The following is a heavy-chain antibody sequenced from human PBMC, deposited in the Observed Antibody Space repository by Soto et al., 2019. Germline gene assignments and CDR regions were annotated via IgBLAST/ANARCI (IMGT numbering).Heavy chain of an antibody. CDR1: GYTFTSYG. Sequence: QVQLVQSGAEVKKPGASVKVSCKASGYTFTSYGISWVRQAPAQGLEGMGWISAYNGNTNYAQKHQGRVTMTTDTSTSRADMVLMSLRCDDTAVEYCARDSGYSRSWDWFDPWGQGALVTVSS. CDR2: ISAYNGNT. D-gene: IGHD6-13*01. CDR3: ARDSGYSRSWDWFDP. V-gene: IGHV1-18*01. J-gene: IGHJ5*02.